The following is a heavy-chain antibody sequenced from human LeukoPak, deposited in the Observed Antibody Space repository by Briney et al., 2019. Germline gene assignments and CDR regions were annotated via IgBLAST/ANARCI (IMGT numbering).Heavy chain of an antibody. V-gene: IGHV3-21*01. Sequence: GSLRLSCAASGFILSDYNMNWVRQAPGKGLEWVSFIAISGTYITYADSVKGRFTISRDNAKNSLYLQMNSLRAEDTAVYYCARDLSATARAYDYWGQGTLVTVSS. CDR1: GFILSDYN. CDR2: IAISGTYI. D-gene: IGHD2-15*01. CDR3: ARDLSATARAYDY. J-gene: IGHJ4*02.